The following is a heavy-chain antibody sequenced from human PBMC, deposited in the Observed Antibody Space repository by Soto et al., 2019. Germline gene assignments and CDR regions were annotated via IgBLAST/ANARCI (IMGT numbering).Heavy chain of an antibody. CDR2: IYYSGST. CDR1: GGSIGSYY. J-gene: IGHJ6*02. D-gene: IGHD5-18*01. CDR3: AIDTAMVTPTHYYYYGMDV. V-gene: IGHV4-59*01. Sequence: SETLSLTCTVSGGSIGSYYWSWIRQPPGKGLEWIGYIYYSGSTNYNPSLKSRVTISVDTSKNQLSLKLSSVTAADTAVYYCAIDTAMVTPTHYYYYGMDVWGQGTTVTVSS.